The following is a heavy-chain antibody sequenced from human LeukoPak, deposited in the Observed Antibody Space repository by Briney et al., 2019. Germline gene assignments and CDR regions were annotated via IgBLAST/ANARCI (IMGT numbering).Heavy chain of an antibody. CDR3: ARGRAATVARYFFDY. D-gene: IGHD4-23*01. CDR2: TYSGGST. V-gene: IGHV3-53*01. Sequence: GGSLRLSCAASGFTFRSYGMHWVRQAPGKGLEWVSVTYSGGSTYYADSVKGRFTISRDNSKNTLYLQMNSLRAEDTAMYYCARGRAATVARYFFDYWGQGTLVTVSS. J-gene: IGHJ4*02. CDR1: GFTFRSYG.